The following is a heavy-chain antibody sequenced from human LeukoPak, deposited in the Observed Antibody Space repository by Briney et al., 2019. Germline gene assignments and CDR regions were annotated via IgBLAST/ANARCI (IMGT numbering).Heavy chain of an antibody. Sequence: SVKVSCKASGGTFSSYAISWVRQAPGQGLEWMGGIIPIFGTANYAQKFKGRVIMTTDTSTRIGCMELRSLRSDDTAVYYCARDAYDFLTGRYSGSGGDSWGQGTLVTVSS. CDR2: IIPIFGTA. V-gene: IGHV1-69*05. J-gene: IGHJ4*02. D-gene: IGHD3-9*01. CDR3: ARDAYDFLTGRYSGSGGDS. CDR1: GGTFSSYA.